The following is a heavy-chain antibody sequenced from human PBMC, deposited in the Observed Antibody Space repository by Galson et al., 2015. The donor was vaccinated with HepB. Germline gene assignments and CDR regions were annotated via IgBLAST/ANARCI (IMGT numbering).Heavy chain of an antibody. CDR2: ISWNSANT. V-gene: IGHV3-9*01. CDR3: AKDGAHLVGADAFNL. J-gene: IGHJ3*01. Sequence: SLRLSCAASGFTFDDYAMHWVRLAPGKGLEWVAGISWNSANTHYADSVKGRFTIARNNADTSLYLQMNSLRAEDTAFYYCAKDGAHLVGADAFNLWGRGTLVTVSS. CDR1: GFTFDDYA. D-gene: IGHD1-26*01.